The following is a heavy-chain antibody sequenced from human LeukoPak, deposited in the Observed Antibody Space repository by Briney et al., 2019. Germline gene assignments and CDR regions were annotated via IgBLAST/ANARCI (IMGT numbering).Heavy chain of an antibody. CDR3: ARRTYCSGGYCFSNYYSGMDV. CDR1: GFTFSSYW. CDR2: IKQDGSEK. V-gene: IGHV3-7*03. D-gene: IGHD2-15*01. J-gene: IGHJ6*04. Sequence: PGRSLRLSCAASGFTFSSYWMSWVRQAPGKGLEWVANIKQDGSEKYYVDSVKGRFTISRDNAKNSLYLQMDSLRAEDTALYYCARRTYCSGGYCFSNYYSGMDVWGKGTTVTVSS.